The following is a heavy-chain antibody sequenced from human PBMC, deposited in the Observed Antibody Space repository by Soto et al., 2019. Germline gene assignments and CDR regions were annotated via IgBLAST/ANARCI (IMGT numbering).Heavy chain of an antibody. D-gene: IGHD5-12*01. CDR1: GGSIIGYY. Sequence: SETLSLTCSVSGGSIIGYYWSWVRQPPGKGLEWIAYIHDSGTTKYNPSLKSRATISVDTSKNLFSLRLTSVTAADTAVYYCARDKYSDYVNYFAHWGQGTLVTVSS. CDR3: ARDKYSDYVNYFAH. J-gene: IGHJ4*02. CDR2: IHDSGTT. V-gene: IGHV4-59*01.